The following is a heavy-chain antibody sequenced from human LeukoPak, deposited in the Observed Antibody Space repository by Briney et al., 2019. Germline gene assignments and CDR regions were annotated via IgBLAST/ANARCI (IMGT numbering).Heavy chain of an antibody. CDR3: AREPAIAAAGFYYFDY. J-gene: IGHJ4*02. CDR2: INPNSGGT. Sequence: GASVKVSCKVSGYTFTGYYMHWVRQAPGQGLEWMGWINPNSGGTNYAQKFQGRVTMTRDTSISTAYMELSRLRSDDTAVYYCAREPAIAAAGFYYFDYWGQGTLVTVSS. CDR1: GYTFTGYY. V-gene: IGHV1-2*02. D-gene: IGHD6-13*01.